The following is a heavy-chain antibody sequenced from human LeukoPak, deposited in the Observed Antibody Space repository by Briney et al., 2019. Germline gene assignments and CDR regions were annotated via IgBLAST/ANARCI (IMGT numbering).Heavy chain of an antibody. CDR1: GYTFTGYY. J-gene: IGHJ4*02. CDR2: MNPNSGNT. D-gene: IGHD6-13*01. Sequence: GASVKVSCKASGYTFTGYYMHWVRQAPGQGLEWMGWMNPNSGNTGYAQKFQGRVTMTGNTSISTAYMELSSLRSEDTAVYYCARRSSSWDYWGQGTLVTVSS. V-gene: IGHV1-8*02. CDR3: ARRSSSWDY.